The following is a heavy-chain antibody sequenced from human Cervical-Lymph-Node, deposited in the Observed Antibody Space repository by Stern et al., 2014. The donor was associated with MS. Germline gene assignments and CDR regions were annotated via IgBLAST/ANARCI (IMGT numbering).Heavy chain of an antibody. D-gene: IGHD1-1*01. CDR2: IYPDDSDI. V-gene: IGHV5-51*03. CDR3: ARPPPRRKWDDPNYGMDV. Sequence: EVQLVESGAEVKKPGESLKISCKGSGYTFTNNWIAWVRQMPGKGLEWMGIIYPDDSDIRYSPSLQGQVPIPAEKSISTASLQWSSLKAADSAVYYWARPPPRRKWDDPNYGMDVWGQGTTVTVSS. J-gene: IGHJ6*02. CDR1: GYTFTNNW.